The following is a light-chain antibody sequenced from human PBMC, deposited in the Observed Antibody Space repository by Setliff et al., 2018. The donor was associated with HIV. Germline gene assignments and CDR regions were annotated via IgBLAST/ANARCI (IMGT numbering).Light chain of an antibody. CDR1: SSDIGYFNR. CDR3: NSYTTSGTRV. V-gene: IGLV2-18*02. CDR2: EVT. J-gene: IGLJ1*01. Sequence: ALTQPPSVSGSPGQSVTISCIGTSSDIGYFNRVSWYQQHPGKAPKLIIYEVTNRPSGVSDRFSGSKSVNTASLTISGLQTEDEADYYCNSYTTSGTRVFGTGTKVTVL.